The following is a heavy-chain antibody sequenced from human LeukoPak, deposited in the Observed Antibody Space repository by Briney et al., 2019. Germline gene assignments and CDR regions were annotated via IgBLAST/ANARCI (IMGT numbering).Heavy chain of an antibody. V-gene: IGHV3-73*01. CDR2: IRSKANSYAT. D-gene: IGHD3-22*01. Sequence: LTGGSLRLSCAASGFTFSGSAMHWVRQASGKGLEWVGRIRSKANSYATAYAASVKGRFTISRDDSKNTAYLQMNSLKTEDTAVYYCTRHAWYDSSGYADYWGQGTLVTVSS. CDR3: TRHAWYDSSGYADY. CDR1: GFTFSGSA. J-gene: IGHJ4*02.